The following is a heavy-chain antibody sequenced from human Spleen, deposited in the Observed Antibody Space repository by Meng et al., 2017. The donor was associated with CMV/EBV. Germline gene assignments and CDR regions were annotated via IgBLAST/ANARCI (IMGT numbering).Heavy chain of an antibody. J-gene: IGHJ4*02. CDR1: GFIFNNYV. CDR2: ISDNDGTT. CDR3: AKGRGSGSTGDFDY. V-gene: IGHV3-23*01. D-gene: IGHD1-26*01. Sequence: GESLKISCAASGFIFNNYVMTWVRQAPGKGLEWVSSISDNDGTTYYPDSVRGRFTISRDNSKNTLYLQMNSLRAEDTAVYYCAKGRGSGSTGDFDYWGQGTLVTVSS.